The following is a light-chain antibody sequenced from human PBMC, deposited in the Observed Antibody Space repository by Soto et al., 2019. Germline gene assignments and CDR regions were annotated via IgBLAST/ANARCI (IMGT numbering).Light chain of an antibody. J-gene: IGKJ1*01. Sequence: SVLTQSPGTLSLSPGERATLSCRASQSVSSYLAWYQQKPGQAPRLLIYDASNRATGIPARFSGSGSGTEFTLTISSLQSEDFAVYYCQQYNNWWTFGQGTKVDIK. V-gene: IGKV3D-15*01. CDR3: QQYNNWWT. CDR1: QSVSSY. CDR2: DAS.